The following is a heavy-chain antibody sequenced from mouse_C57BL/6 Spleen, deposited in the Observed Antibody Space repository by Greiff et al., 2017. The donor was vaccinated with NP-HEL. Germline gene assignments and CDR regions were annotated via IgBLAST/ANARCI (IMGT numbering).Heavy chain of an antibody. V-gene: IGHV5-9-1*02. J-gene: IGHJ2*01. D-gene: IGHD2-5*01. CDR2: ISSGGDYI. CDR1: GFTFSSYA. Sequence: EVKLVESGEGLVKPGGSLKLSCAASGFTFSSYAMSWVRQTPEKRLEWVAYISSGGDYIYYADTVKGRFTISRDNARNTLYLQMSSLKSEDTAMYYCTRVAYYSNFDYWGQGTTLTVSS. CDR3: TRVAYYSNFDY.